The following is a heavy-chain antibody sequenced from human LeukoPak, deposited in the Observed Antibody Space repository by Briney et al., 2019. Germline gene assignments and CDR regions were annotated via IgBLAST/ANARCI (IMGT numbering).Heavy chain of an antibody. CDR1: GFIFPKAW. Sequence: GGSLRLSCGASGFIFPKAWMHGVRQAPGKGLEWVGRIKKKNSGQTTDYIAPVKGRFTISRDDSRNTLYLEMDRLKTDDTPIYYCVPHGGLLPYYFTYWGQGTLVTVSS. CDR3: VPHGGLLPYYFTY. J-gene: IGHJ1*01. D-gene: IGHD3-10*01. CDR2: IKKKNSGQTT. V-gene: IGHV3-15*01.